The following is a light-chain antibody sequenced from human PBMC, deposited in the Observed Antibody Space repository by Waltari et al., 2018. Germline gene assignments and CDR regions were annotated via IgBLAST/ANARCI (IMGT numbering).Light chain of an antibody. Sequence: AIQLTQSPSSLSASVGDRVTITCRASQGIRNDLGWYQQKPGKAPKLLIYAASSLQSGVPSRFSGSGSGTDFTLTISSLQPEDFATYYWLQDYNYPRTFGGGTKVEIK. V-gene: IGKV1-6*01. CDR2: AAS. CDR3: LQDYNYPRT. CDR1: QGIRND. J-gene: IGKJ4*01.